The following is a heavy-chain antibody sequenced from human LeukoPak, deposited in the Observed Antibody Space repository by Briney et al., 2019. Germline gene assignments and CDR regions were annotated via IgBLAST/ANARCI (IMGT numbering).Heavy chain of an antibody. Sequence: GGSLRLSCAASGFTFSNAWMSWVRQAPGKGLEWVGRIKSKTDGGTTDYAAPVEGRFTISRDDSKNTLYLQMNSLKTEDTAVYYCTTSIVATIYFDYWGQGTLVTVSS. CDR2: IKSKTDGGTT. V-gene: IGHV3-15*01. CDR3: TTSIVATIYFDY. J-gene: IGHJ4*02. CDR1: GFTFSNAW. D-gene: IGHD5-12*01.